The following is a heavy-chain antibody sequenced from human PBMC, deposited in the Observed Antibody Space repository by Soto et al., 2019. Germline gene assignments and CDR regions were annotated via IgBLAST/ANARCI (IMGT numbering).Heavy chain of an antibody. J-gene: IGHJ3*02. Sequence: ASVKVSCKASGYTFTSYGISWVRQAPGQGLEWMGWISAYSGNTNYAQKLQGRVTMTTDTSTSTAYMELRSLRSDDTAVYYCARVGAAAGRGAFDIWGQGTMVTVSS. CDR2: ISAYSGNT. CDR1: GYTFTSYG. V-gene: IGHV1-18*01. D-gene: IGHD6-13*01. CDR3: ARVGAAAGRGAFDI.